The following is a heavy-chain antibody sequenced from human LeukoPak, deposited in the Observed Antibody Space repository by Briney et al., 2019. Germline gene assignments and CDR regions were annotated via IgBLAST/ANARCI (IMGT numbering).Heavy chain of an antibody. CDR1: GGSISSSSYY. CDR2: IYYSGST. V-gene: IGHV4-39*07. D-gene: IGHD4-23*01. Sequence: SETLSLTCTVSGGSISSSSYYWGWIRQPPGKGLEWIGSIYYSGSTYYNPSLKSRVTISVDTSKNQFSLKLSSVTAADTAVYYCARALVTGYNWFDPWGQGTLVTVSS. J-gene: IGHJ5*02. CDR3: ARALVTGYNWFDP.